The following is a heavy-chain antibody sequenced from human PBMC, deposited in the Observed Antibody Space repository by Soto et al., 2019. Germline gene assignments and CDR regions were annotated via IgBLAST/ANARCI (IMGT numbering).Heavy chain of an antibody. Sequence: ASVKVSCKASGYTFTGYYMHWVRQAPGQGLEWMGWINPNSGGTNYAQKFQGWVTMTRDTSISTAYMELSRLRSDDTAVYYCARTPTDCSSTSCPRPPYHGMDVWGQGTTVTVSS. D-gene: IGHD2-2*01. V-gene: IGHV1-2*04. J-gene: IGHJ6*02. CDR3: ARTPTDCSSTSCPRPPYHGMDV. CDR2: INPNSGGT. CDR1: GYTFTGYY.